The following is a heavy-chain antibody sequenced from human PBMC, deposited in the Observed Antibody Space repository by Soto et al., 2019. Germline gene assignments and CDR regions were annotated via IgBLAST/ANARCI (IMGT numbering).Heavy chain of an antibody. CDR3: AKRGLGIHYGMDV. V-gene: IGHV3-30*18. D-gene: IGHD7-27*01. J-gene: IGHJ6*02. Sequence: QVQLVESGGGVVQPGRSLRLSCAASGFTFSSYGMHWVRQAPGKGLEWVAVISYDGSNKYYADSVKGRFTISRDNSKNPLYLQMNSLRAEDTAVYYCAKRGLGIHYGMDVWGQGTTVTVSS. CDR2: ISYDGSNK. CDR1: GFTFSSYG.